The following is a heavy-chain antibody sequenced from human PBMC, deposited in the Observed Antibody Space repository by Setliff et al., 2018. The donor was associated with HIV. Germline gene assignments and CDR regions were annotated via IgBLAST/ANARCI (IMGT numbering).Heavy chain of an antibody. CDR2: MYHSGST. CDR1: GYSISSGYY. CDR3: ARGSYLEWLMYDMAV. V-gene: IGHV4-38-2*01. Sequence: SETLSLTCAVSGYSISSGYYWGWIRQPPGKGLEWIGSMYHSGSTYHNPSLKSRVTISVDTSKNQFSLKLSSVTAADTAVYYCARGSYLEWLMYDMAVWGQGTTVTVSS. J-gene: IGHJ6*02. D-gene: IGHD3-3*01.